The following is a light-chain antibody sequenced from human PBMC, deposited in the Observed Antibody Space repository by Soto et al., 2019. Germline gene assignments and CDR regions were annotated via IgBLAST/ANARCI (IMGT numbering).Light chain of an antibody. CDR3: QQYGDPPPYS. V-gene: IGKV3-20*01. J-gene: IGKJ2*03. Sequence: EIVLTQSPGTLSLSPGERATLSCRASQSVSRSSLAWYQQRPGQAPRLLIFGASSRAAGIPDRFRGSGSATDFTLTISRLEPEDSAVYYCQQYGDPPPYSFGQGTKLEI. CDR2: GAS. CDR1: QSVSRSS.